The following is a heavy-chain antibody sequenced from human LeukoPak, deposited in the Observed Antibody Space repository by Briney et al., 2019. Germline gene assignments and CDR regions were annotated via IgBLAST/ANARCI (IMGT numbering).Heavy chain of an antibody. V-gene: IGHV2-5*02. Sequence: ESGPTLVKPTQTLTLTCTFSGFSLSTSGVGVGWIRQPPGKALEWLALISWDDDKRYSPSLKGRLTITKDTSKNQVVLTMTNMDPVDTATYYCAHSPYSSSWYRSNWFDPWGQGTLVTVSS. CDR3: AHSPYSSSWYRSNWFDP. CDR2: ISWDDDK. CDR1: GFSLSTSGVG. J-gene: IGHJ5*02. D-gene: IGHD6-13*01.